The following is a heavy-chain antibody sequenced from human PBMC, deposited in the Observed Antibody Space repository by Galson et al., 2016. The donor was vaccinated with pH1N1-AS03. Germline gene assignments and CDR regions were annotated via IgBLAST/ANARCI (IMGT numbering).Heavy chain of an antibody. J-gene: IGHJ3*02. CDR3: ARGSYSSGWYRGRNAFDI. D-gene: IGHD6-19*01. CDR2: INHSGST. CDR1: GGSFNNYY. V-gene: IGHV4-34*01. Sequence: SETLSLTCAVYGGSFNNYYWNWIRQPPEKGLEWVGEINHSGSTDYNPSLKSRVTISVDPSKNQISLNLNSVTAADTAVYYCARGSYSSGWYRGRNAFDIWGQGTMVTVSS.